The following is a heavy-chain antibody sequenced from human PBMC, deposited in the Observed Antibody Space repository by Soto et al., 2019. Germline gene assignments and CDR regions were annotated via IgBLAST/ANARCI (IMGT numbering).Heavy chain of an antibody. CDR2: IYSGGST. J-gene: IGHJ5*02. Sequence: EVQLVESGGGLVQPGGSLRLSCAASGFTVSSNYMSSVRQAPGKGLEWVSVIYSGGSTYYADSVKGRFTISRDNSQNTLYLQMNSLRAEDTAVYYCARVLADSSGYYYPWGQGTLVTVSS. V-gene: IGHV3-66*01. D-gene: IGHD3-22*01. CDR3: ARVLADSSGYYYP. CDR1: GFTVSSNY.